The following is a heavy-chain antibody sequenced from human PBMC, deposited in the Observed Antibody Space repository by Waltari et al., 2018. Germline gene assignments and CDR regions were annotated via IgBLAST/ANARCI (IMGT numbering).Heavy chain of an antibody. J-gene: IGHJ5*02. Sequence: QVHLVQSGDEVKEPGASVKVSCKASGHTFTGDYIHWVRQAPGQGLDRSGRISPNRVTTNYAQKFQGRVTMTRDTYISTAYMEVNRLTSDDTAVYYCATIGWEMATVSGPSGGSWGQGTRVTVSS. CDR3: ATIGWEMATVSGPSGGS. CDR1: GHTFTGDY. CDR2: ISPNRVTT. V-gene: IGHV1-2*06. D-gene: IGHD1-26*01.